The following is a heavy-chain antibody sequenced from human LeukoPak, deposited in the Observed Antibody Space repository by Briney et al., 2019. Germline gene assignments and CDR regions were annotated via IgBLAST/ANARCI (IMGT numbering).Heavy chain of an antibody. CDR1: GFTFDDYA. CDR2: ISGDGGST. CDR3: AKAINLGSWSSSWYEPSFDY. V-gene: IGHV3-43*02. J-gene: IGHJ4*02. D-gene: IGHD6-13*01. Sequence: GGSLRLSCAASGFTFDDYAMHWVRQAPGKGLEWVSPISGDGGSTYYADSVKGRFTISRDNSKNSLYLQMNSLRTEDTALYYCAKAINLGSWSSSWYEPSFDYWGQGTLVNVSS.